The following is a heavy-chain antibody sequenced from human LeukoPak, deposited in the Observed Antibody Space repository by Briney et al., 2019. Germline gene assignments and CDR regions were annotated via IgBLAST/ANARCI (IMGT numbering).Heavy chain of an antibody. CDR3: ARQALWFFDH. J-gene: IGHJ4*02. CDR2: ISYGGST. V-gene: IGHV4-39*01. CDR1: GGSISSNSNY. Sequence: PSETLSLTCTVSGGSISSNSNYWAWIRQPPGRGLEWTGSISYGGSTYYSPSLESRVTISVDTSKNQFSLRLSSVTAADTAVYYYARQALWFFDHWGQGTLVTVSS. D-gene: IGHD2-21*01.